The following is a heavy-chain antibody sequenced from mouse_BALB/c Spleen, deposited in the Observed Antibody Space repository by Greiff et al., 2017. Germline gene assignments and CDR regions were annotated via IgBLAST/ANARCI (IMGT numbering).Heavy chain of an antibody. D-gene: IGHD2-3*01. Sequence: DVKLQESGPGLVKPSQSLSLTCTVTGYSITSDYAWNWIRQFPGNKLEWMGYISYSGSTSYNPSLKSRISITRDTSKNQFFLQLNSVTTEDTATYYCARKGRADGYYGSMDYWGQGTSVTVSS. CDR3: ARKGRADGYYGSMDY. CDR1: GYSITSDYA. V-gene: IGHV3-2*02. CDR2: ISYSGST. J-gene: IGHJ4*01.